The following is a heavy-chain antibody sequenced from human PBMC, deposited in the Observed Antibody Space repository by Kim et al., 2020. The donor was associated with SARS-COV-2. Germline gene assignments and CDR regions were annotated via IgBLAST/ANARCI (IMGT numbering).Heavy chain of an antibody. CDR1: GGSFSGYY. CDR3: ARGPDIVVVPAATGYYYYGMDV. J-gene: IGHJ6*02. CDR2: INHSGST. V-gene: IGHV4-34*01. D-gene: IGHD2-2*01. Sequence: SETLSLTCAVYGGSFSGYYWSWIRQPPGKGLEWIGEINHSGSTNYNPSLKSRVTISVDTSKNQFSLKLSSVTAADTAVYYCARGPDIVVVPAATGYYYYGMDVWGQGTTVTVSS.